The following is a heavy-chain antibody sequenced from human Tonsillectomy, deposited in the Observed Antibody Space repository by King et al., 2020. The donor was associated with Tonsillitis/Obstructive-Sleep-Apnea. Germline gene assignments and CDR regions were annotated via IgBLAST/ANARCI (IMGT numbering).Heavy chain of an antibody. J-gene: IGHJ6*03. D-gene: IGHD2-2*01. CDR2: IYYSGST. CDR3: ARVGYCGSAGCYPVIVWSDYYYYYYMDV. CDR1: GDSISSSTYY. V-gene: IGHV4-39*02. Sequence: LQLQESGPGLVKPSETLSLTCTVSGDSISSSTYYWGWIRQPPGKGLEWIGNIYYSGSTYYNPSLKSRVTISVDTSKNQFSLKLSSVTAADTAVYYCARVGYCGSAGCYPVIVWSDYYYYYYMDVGGKGTTVTVSS.